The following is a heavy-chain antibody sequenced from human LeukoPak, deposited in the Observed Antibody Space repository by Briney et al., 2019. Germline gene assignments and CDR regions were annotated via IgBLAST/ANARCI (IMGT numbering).Heavy chain of an antibody. CDR3: ARDWGMATGAFDI. Sequence: NPSDTLSLTCTVSGGSISSYYWSWLRQPPGKGLEWFGYIYYSGSTNYDPSLKSRVTISVDTAKKQFSLKLSSVTAADTAVYYCARDWGMATGAFDIWGQGTVVTVSS. D-gene: IGHD3-16*01. J-gene: IGHJ3*02. V-gene: IGHV4-59*01. CDR2: IYYSGST. CDR1: GGSISSYY.